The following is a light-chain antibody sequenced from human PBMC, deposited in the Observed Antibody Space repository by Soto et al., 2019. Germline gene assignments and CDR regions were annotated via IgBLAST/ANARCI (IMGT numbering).Light chain of an antibody. CDR3: QQRHNWPIT. CDR2: DTS. Sequence: EIVLTQSPATLSLSPGERATISCRASETIRGLLAWYQQRPGQPTRLLIYDTSNRDTGIPDRVSGSGSGTDVTLTISGLEPADLGVYYCQQRHNWPITFGQGTRLEIK. J-gene: IGKJ5*01. V-gene: IGKV3-11*01. CDR1: ETIRGL.